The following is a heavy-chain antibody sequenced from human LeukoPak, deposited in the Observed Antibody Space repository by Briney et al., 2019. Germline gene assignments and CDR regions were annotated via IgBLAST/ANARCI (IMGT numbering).Heavy chain of an antibody. V-gene: IGHV4-59*01. CDR1: GDSINNYY. CDR3: ARLGTGTIDY. Sequence: SETLSLTCTVSGDSINNYYWTWIRQPPGKGLEWIGDVYYSGTTNHNPSLKSRVTISGDTSKNQFSLNLSSVTAADTAVYYCARLGTGTIDYWGQGALFTVSS. J-gene: IGHJ4*02. CDR2: VYYSGTT. D-gene: IGHD1-14*01.